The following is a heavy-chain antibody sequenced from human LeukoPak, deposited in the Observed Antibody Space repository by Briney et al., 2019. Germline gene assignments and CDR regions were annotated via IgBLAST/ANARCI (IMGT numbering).Heavy chain of an antibody. J-gene: IGHJ4*02. CDR2: IYYSGNT. V-gene: IGHV4-59*08. Sequence: PSETLSLTCTVSSGSISSYYWSWIRQPPEKGLEWIGYIYYSGNTNYSPSLKSRVTISVDASRNQFSLRLSSVTAADTAGYFCARHGIGAVPAEYVDYWGQGTLVTVSS. D-gene: IGHD6-19*01. CDR1: SGSISSYY. CDR3: ARHGIGAVPAEYVDY.